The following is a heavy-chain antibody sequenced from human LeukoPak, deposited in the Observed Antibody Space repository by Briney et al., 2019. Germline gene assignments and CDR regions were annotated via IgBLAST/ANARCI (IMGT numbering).Heavy chain of an antibody. V-gene: IGHV1-2*06. Sequence: GASVTVSCTASGYTFTGYYMHWVRQAPGQGLEWMGRINPNSGGTNYAQKFQGRVTMTRDTSISTAYMELSRLRSDDTAVYYCARDRTIHRYYYYGMDVWGQGTTVTVSS. J-gene: IGHJ6*02. CDR3: ARDRTIHRYYYYGMDV. CDR2: INPNSGGT. CDR1: GYTFTGYY. D-gene: IGHD5-18*01.